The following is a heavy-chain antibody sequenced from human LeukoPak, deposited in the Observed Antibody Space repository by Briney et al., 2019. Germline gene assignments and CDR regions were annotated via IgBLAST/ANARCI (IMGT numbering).Heavy chain of an antibody. CDR2: VSGSGAGT. CDR1: GFTFNNYA. D-gene: IGHD2-2*01. V-gene: IGHV3-23*01. Sequence: PGGSLRLSCAASGFTFNNYAMSWVRQAPGKGLEWVSVVSGSGAGTYYADSVKGRFTISRDNSKSRLYLQMNSLRAEDTAVYYCAKDSCSTTSCYAGTDYWGQGTLVTVSS. J-gene: IGHJ4*02. CDR3: AKDSCSTTSCYAGTDY.